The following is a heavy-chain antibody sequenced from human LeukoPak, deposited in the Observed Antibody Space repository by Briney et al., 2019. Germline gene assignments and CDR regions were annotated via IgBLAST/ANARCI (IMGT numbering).Heavy chain of an antibody. J-gene: IGHJ4*02. CDR2: IYYSGST. V-gene: IGHV4-39*01. D-gene: IGHD6-19*01. CDR1: GGSISSSSYY. Sequence: SETLSLTCTVSGGSISSSSYYWGWIRQPPGKGLEWIGSIYYSGSTYYNPSLKSRVTISVDTSKTQFSLKLSPVTAADTAVYYCARLPSDSSGWYRFDYWGQGTLVIVS. CDR3: ARLPSDSSGWYRFDY.